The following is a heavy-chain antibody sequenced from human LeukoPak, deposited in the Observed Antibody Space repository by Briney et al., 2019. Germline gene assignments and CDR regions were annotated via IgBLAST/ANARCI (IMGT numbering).Heavy chain of an antibody. CDR3: ARGLAVANAAY. D-gene: IGHD6-19*01. CDR1: GYSFTSYW. CDR2: IDPSDSQT. J-gene: IGHJ4*02. V-gene: IGHV5-10-1*01. Sequence: GESLKISCQGSGYSFTSYWISWVRQMPGKGLEWMGRIDPSDSQTNYSPSFQGHVTISADKSISTVYLQWSRLEASDTAMYYCARGLAVANAAYWGRGTLVTVSS.